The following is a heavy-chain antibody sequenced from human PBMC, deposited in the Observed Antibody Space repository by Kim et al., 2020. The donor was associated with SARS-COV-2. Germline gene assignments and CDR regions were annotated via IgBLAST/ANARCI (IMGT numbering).Heavy chain of an antibody. CDR3: ARESGSGSYIDY. D-gene: IGHD3-10*01. CDR1: GFTFSSYG. J-gene: IGHJ4*02. V-gene: IGHV3-33*01. CDR2: IWYDGGNK. Sequence: GGSLRLSCAASGFTFSSYGMHWVRQAPGKGLEWVAVIWYDGGNKYYADSVKGRFTISRDNSKNTLYLQMNSLRAEDTAVYYCARESGSGSYIDYWGQGTLVTVSS.